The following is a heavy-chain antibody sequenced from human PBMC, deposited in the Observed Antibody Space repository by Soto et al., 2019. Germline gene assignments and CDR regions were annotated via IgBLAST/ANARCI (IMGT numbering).Heavy chain of an antibody. CDR3: SSRVTDAPT. J-gene: IGHJ5*02. CDR2: ILYSGRT. V-gene: IGHV4-4*02. Sequence: QVQVQESGPGLVKPSGTLSLTCAVSGGSISSGWWTWVRQPPGKGLEWIGEILYSGRTNYHSSLNSRVTISIDKSKNQFSLNLSSVTAAATAVYYCSSRVTDAPTWGQGTLVTVSS. D-gene: IGHD3-10*01. CDR1: GGSISSGW.